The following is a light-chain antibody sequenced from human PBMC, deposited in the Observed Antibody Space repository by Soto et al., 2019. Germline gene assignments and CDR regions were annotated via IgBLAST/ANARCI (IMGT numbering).Light chain of an antibody. V-gene: IGKV3-15*01. CDR1: QSVSSN. J-gene: IGKJ1*01. CDR3: QQYHNSPPWT. CDR2: GAS. Sequence: EIVMTQSPATLSVSPGERATLSCKASQSVSSNLAWYQQKPGQAPRLLIFGASTRATDIPARFSGSGSGTEFTLTISSLQSEDFAVYYCQQYHNSPPWTFGQGTKVEIK.